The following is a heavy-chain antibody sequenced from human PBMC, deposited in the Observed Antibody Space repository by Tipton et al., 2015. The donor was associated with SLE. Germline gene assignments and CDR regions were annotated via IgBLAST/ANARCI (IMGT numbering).Heavy chain of an antibody. CDR3: ASGFNFYFDY. CDR1: GYSISSSHY. CDR2: IYYSGIT. V-gene: IGHV4-28*01. J-gene: IGHJ4*02. Sequence: TLSLTCAVSGYSISSSHYWSWIRQPPGKGLEWIGYIYYSGITYYNPSLKSRVTISVDTSKKQFSLKLNSVTAADTAVYYCASGFNFYFDYWGQGTLVTVSS. D-gene: IGHD1-1*01.